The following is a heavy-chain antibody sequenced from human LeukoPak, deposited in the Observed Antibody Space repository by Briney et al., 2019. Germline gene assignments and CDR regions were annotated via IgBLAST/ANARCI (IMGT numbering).Heavy chain of an antibody. CDR1: GGSFSGYY. V-gene: IGHV4-34*01. Sequence: PSETLSLTCAVYGGSFSGYYWSWIRQPPGKGLEWIGEINHSGSTNYNPSLKSRVTISVDTSKNQFSLKLSSVTAADTAVYYYARGDKSYGSFDYWGQGTLVTVSS. CDR2: INHSGST. D-gene: IGHD5-18*01. CDR3: ARGDKSYGSFDY. J-gene: IGHJ4*02.